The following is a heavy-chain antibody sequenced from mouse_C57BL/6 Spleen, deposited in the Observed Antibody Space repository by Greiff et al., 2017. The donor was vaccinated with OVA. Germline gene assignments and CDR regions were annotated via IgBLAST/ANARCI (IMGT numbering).Heavy chain of an antibody. D-gene: IGHD3-1*01. CDR1: GFTFSSYT. V-gene: IGHV5-9*01. Sequence: EVMLVESGGGLVKPGGSLKLSCAASGFTFSSYTMSWVRQTPEKRLEWVATISGGGGNTYYPDSVKGRFTISRDNAKNTLYLQMSSLRSEDTALYYCARLRDSDYFDYWGQGTTLTVSS. CDR3: ARLRDSDYFDY. CDR2: ISGGGGNT. J-gene: IGHJ2*01.